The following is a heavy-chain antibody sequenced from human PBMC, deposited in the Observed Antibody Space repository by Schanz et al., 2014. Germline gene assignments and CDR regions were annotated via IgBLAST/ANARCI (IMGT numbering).Heavy chain of an antibody. Sequence: QVQLVQSGAEVKKPGSSMKVSCKASGGTFSTYPINWLRQAPGQGLEWMGRIMPLRGIGNNAWKFQDRLTITADKSMNITYMELSSLGTEDTAVYYCTRLRRADPNGFDVWGQGTTVTV. CDR3: TRLRRADPNGFDV. CDR2: IMPLRGIG. D-gene: IGHD6-19*01. CDR1: GGTFSTYP. V-gene: IGHV1-69*02. J-gene: IGHJ6*02.